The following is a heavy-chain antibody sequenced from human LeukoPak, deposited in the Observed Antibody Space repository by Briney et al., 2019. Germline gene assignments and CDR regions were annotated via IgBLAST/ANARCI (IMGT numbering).Heavy chain of an antibody. CDR2: IYSGGST. CDR1: GFTVSSNY. V-gene: IGHV3-53*01. D-gene: IGHD6-6*01. Sequence: GGSLRLSCAASGFTVSSNYMSWVRQAPGKGLEWVSVIYSGGSTYYADSVKGRFTISRDNSKNTLYLQMNSLRAEDTAVYYCAKARRYSSSSGSDYWGQGTLVTVSS. CDR3: AKARRYSSSSGSDY. J-gene: IGHJ4*02.